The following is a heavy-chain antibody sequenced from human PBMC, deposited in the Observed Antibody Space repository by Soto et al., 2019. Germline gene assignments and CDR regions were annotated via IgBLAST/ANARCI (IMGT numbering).Heavy chain of an antibody. Sequence: QVQLQESGPGLVKPSGTLSLTCAVSGVSIGSHDWWTWVRQPPGKGLEWIGESHQSGNTHYNSSLEGRVTRSLDKSKNHFSLQLSSVTVADTSVYYCATRDTGRVYWGQGTLVTVSS. J-gene: IGHJ4*02. CDR3: ATRDTGRVY. V-gene: IGHV4-4*02. D-gene: IGHD5-18*01. CDR2: SHQSGNT. CDR1: GVSIGSHDW.